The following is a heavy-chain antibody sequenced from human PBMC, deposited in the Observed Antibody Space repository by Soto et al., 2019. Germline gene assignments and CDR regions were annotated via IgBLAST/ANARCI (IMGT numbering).Heavy chain of an antibody. D-gene: IGHD2-15*01. Sequence: GGSLRLSCAASGFTFSNAWMNWVRQAPGKGLEWVGRIKSKTDGGTTDYAAPVKGRFTISRDDSKNTVYLQMNSLRTEDTALYYCAADLPGHGGGYEFDYWGQGTPVTVSS. J-gene: IGHJ4*01. CDR1: GFTFSNAW. V-gene: IGHV3-15*07. CDR2: IKSKTDGGTT. CDR3: AADLPGHGGGYEFDY.